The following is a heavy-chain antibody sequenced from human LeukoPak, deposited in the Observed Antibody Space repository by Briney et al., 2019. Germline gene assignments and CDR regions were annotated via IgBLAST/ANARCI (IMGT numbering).Heavy chain of an antibody. D-gene: IGHD6-13*01. CDR1: GGSISSYY. CDR3: ARGLSSSWTRYYYMDV. CDR2: IYTSGST. J-gene: IGHJ6*03. V-gene: IGHV4-4*07. Sequence: PSETLSLTCTVSGGSISSYYWSWIRQPAGKGLEWIGRIYTSGSTNYNPSLKSRVTMSVDTSKSQFSLKLTSVTAADTAVYYCARGLSSSWTRYYYMDVWGKGTTVTVSS.